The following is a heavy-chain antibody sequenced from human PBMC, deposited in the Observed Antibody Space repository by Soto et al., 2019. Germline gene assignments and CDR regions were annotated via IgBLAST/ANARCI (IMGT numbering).Heavy chain of an antibody. CDR1: GFTFSRNT. CDR2: ITSSGSYV. D-gene: IGHD3-3*02. V-gene: IGHV3-21*01. J-gene: IGHJ6*02. Sequence: GGSLRLSCVTSGFTFSRNTMNWVRQAPGKGLEWVASITSSGSYVYYADSVKGRFSASRDNAKNSLSLQMDSLRPDDTAIYFCVKDEGIEAMDVWGQGTTVTVS. CDR3: VKDEGIEAMDV.